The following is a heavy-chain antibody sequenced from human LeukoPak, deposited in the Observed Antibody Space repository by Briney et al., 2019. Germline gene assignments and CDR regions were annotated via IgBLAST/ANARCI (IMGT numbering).Heavy chain of an antibody. J-gene: IGHJ3*02. V-gene: IGHV3-23*01. CDR1: GFTFSSYG. CDR3: AKDRSSGWYGDAFDI. D-gene: IGHD6-19*01. Sequence: TGVSLRLSCAASGFTFSSYGMSWVRQAPGKGLEWVSAISGSGGSTYYADSVKGRFTISRDNSKNTLYLQMNSLRAEDTAVYYCAKDRSSGWYGDAFDIWGQGTMVTVSS. CDR2: ISGSGGST.